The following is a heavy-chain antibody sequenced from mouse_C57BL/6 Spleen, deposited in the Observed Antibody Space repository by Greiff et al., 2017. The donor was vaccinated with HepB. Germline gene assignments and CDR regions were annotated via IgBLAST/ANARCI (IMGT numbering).Heavy chain of an antibody. J-gene: IGHJ3*01. CDR2: INPNNGGT. Sequence: EVQRVESGPELVKPGASVKMSCKASGYTFTDYNMHWVKQSHGKSLEWIGYINPNNGGTSYNQKFKGKATLTVNKSSSTAYMELRSLTSEDSAVYYCAREPDLLLRAWFAYWGQGTLVTVSA. CDR3: AREPDLLLRAWFAY. CDR1: GYTFTDYN. V-gene: IGHV1-22*01. D-gene: IGHD1-1*01.